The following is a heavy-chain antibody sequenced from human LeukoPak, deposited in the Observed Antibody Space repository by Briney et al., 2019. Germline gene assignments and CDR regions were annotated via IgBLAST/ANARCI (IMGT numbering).Heavy chain of an antibody. CDR2: ITPIFGTA. J-gene: IGHJ1*01. CDR1: GGTFSSYA. D-gene: IGHD2-21*01. V-gene: IGHV1-69*13. CDR3: ARDSSEFRSLIPH. Sequence: SVKVSCKAPGGTFSSYAISWVRQAPGQGLEWMGGITPIFGTANYAQKFQGRVTITADESTNTAYMELSSLRSEDTAVYYCARDSSEFRSLIPHWGQGTLVTVSS.